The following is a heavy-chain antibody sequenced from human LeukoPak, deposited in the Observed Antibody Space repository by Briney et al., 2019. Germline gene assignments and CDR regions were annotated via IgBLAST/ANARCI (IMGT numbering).Heavy chain of an antibody. V-gene: IGHV1-69*13. Sequence: GASVKVSCKASGGTFSSYAISWVRQAPGQGLEWMGGIIPIFGTANYAQKFQGRVTITADESTSTAYMELSSLRSEDTAVYYCATRYKVQGNWLDPWGQGTLVTVSS. D-gene: IGHD1-1*01. J-gene: IGHJ5*02. CDR3: ATRYKVQGNWLDP. CDR2: IIPIFGTA. CDR1: GGTFSSYA.